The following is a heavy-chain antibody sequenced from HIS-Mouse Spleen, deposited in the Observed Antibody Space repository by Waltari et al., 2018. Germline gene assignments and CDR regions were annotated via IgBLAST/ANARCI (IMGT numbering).Heavy chain of an antibody. J-gene: IGHJ2*01. Sequence: QLQLQESGPGLVKPSETMSLTCTVSVGSIRSSSYYWGWFRQPPGKGLEWIGSIYYSGSTYYNPSLKSRVTISVDTSKNQFSLKLSSVTAADTAVYYCAREIPYSSSWYDWYFDLWGRGTLVTVSS. CDR2: IYYSGST. V-gene: IGHV4-39*07. CDR3: AREIPYSSSWYDWYFDL. D-gene: IGHD6-13*01. CDR1: VGSIRSSSYY.